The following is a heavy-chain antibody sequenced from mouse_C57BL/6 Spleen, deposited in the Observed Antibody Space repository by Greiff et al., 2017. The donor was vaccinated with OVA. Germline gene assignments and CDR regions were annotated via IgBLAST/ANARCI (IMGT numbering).Heavy chain of an antibody. J-gene: IGHJ2*01. CDR1: GYTFTSYW. CDR2: IHPNSGST. D-gene: IGHD3-2*02. V-gene: IGHV1-64*01. CDR3: AREGSSGYPDY. Sequence: QVQLKQPGAELVKPGASVKLSCKASGYTFTSYWMHWVKQRPGQGLEWIGMIHPNSGSTNYNEKFKSKATLTVDKSSSTAYMQLSSLTSEDSAVYYCAREGSSGYPDYWGQGTTLTVSS.